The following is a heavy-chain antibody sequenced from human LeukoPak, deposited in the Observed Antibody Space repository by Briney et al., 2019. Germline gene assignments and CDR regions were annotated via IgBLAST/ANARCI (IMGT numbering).Heavy chain of an antibody. D-gene: IGHD5-18*01. CDR3: ARDYVDTAMVDYFDY. CDR1: GYTFTSYG. CDR2: ISAYNGNT. V-gene: IGHV1-18*01. Sequence: GASVKVSCKASGYTFTSYGISWVRQAPGQGLEWMGWISAYNGNTNYAQKLQGRVTMTTDTSTSTAYMELRSLRSDDTAVYYCARDYVDTAMVDYFDYWGQGTLVTVSS. J-gene: IGHJ4*02.